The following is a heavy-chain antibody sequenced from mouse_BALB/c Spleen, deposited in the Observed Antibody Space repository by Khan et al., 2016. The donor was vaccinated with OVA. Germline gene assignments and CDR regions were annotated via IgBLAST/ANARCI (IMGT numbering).Heavy chain of an antibody. CDR1: GYSITSNYA. Sequence: EVQLQESGPGLVKPSQSLSLTCTVTGYSITSNYAWNWIRQFPGNKLEWMGYISYSGSTNYNPSLKSRISITRDTSKYPFFLQLNSVTTEDTATYYCARGNYYGYTMDYWGQGASITVSS. CDR2: ISYSGST. V-gene: IGHV3-2*02. J-gene: IGHJ4*01. D-gene: IGHD1-1*01. CDR3: ARGNYYGYTMDY.